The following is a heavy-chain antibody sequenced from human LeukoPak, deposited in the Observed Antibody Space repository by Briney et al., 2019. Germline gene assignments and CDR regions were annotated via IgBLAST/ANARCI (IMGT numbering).Heavy chain of an antibody. CDR2: ISSSGRTI. V-gene: IGHV3-11*04. D-gene: IGHD2-2*01. Sequence: GGSLRLSCAGSGFTFSDYYMSWIRQAPGKGLEWVSYISSSGRTIYYADSVKGRFTISRNNAKNSLYLQMNSLRAEDTAVYYCARADCSSSSCYELDYWGQGTLVTVSS. J-gene: IGHJ4*02. CDR1: GFTFSDYY. CDR3: ARADCSSSSCYELDY.